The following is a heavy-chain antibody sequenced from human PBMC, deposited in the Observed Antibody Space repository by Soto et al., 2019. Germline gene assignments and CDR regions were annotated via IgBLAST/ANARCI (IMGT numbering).Heavy chain of an antibody. V-gene: IGHV3-66*01. D-gene: IGHD1-26*01. CDR2: IYSGGST. CDR3: ARENGVYGNPARWDFDI. CDR1: GFTVSSNY. Sequence: GGSLRLSCAASGFTVSSNYMSWVRQAPGKGLEWVSVIYSGGSTYYADSLKGRVTISVDNSKNTFYLQMNCLSAADTAVYYCARENGVYGNPARWDFDIWGRGTMVTVSS. J-gene: IGHJ3*02.